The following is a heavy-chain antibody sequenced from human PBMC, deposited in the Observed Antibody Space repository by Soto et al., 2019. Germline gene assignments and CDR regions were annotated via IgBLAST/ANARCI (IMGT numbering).Heavy chain of an antibody. CDR1: GFTFSSYA. Sequence: EVQLLESGGGLVQPGGSLRLSCAASGFTFSSYATSWVRQAPGKGLEWVSAISGSGGSTYYSDSVKGRFTISRDNSKNTLYLQMNSLRAEDTAVYFCAKNPRAAAGRDYFDFWALGTLVTVSS. CDR3: AKNPRAAAGRDYFDF. CDR2: ISGSGGST. V-gene: IGHV3-23*01. D-gene: IGHD6-13*01. J-gene: IGHJ4*02.